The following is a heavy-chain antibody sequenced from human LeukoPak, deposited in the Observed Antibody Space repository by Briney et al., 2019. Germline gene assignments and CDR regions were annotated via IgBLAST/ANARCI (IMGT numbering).Heavy chain of an antibody. J-gene: IGHJ4*02. D-gene: IGHD5-24*01. CDR1: GGSISSYY. CDR2: IYYSGST. Sequence: PSETLSLTCTVSGGSISSYYWSWIRQPPGKGLEWIGYIYYSGSTNYNPSLKSRVTISVDTSKNQFSLKLSSVTAAGTAVYYCARDAGRGFAYWGQGTLVTVSS. V-gene: IGHV4-59*01. CDR3: ARDAGRGFAY.